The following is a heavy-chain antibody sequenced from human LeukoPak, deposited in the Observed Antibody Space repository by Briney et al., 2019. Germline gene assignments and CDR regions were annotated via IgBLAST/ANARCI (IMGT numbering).Heavy chain of an antibody. CDR1: GYTFTSYA. CDR2: IIPIFGTA. Sequence: ASVKVSCKASGYTFTSYAISWVRQAPGQGLEWMGGIIPIFGTANYAQKFQGRVTITTDESTSTAYMELSSLRSEDTAVYYCARIYCSSTSCYVWGYFDYWGQGTLVTVSS. CDR3: ARIYCSSTSCYVWGYFDY. V-gene: IGHV1-69*05. D-gene: IGHD2-2*01. J-gene: IGHJ4*02.